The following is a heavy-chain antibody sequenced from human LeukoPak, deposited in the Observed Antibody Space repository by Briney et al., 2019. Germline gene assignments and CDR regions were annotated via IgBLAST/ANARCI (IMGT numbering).Heavy chain of an antibody. J-gene: IGHJ6*02. V-gene: IGHV1-2*02. CDR2: INPNSGGT. CDR1: GYTFTGYY. Sequence: ASVKVSCKASGYTFTGYYMHWVRQAPGQGLEWMGWINPNSGGTNYAQKFQGRVTMTRDTSISTAYMELSRLRSDDTAVYYCARDIVLMVYAPYNYYYGMDVWGQGTTVTVSS. D-gene: IGHD2-8*01. CDR3: ARDIVLMVYAPYNYYYGMDV.